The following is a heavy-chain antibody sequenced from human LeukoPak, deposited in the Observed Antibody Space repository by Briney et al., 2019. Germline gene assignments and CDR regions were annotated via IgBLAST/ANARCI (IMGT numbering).Heavy chain of an antibody. D-gene: IGHD5-18*01. Sequence: GGSLRLSCTASGFSFSNYWMSWVRQAPGKGLKWVASIKQDESEKYYVDSVKGRFTTSRDNAKSSLYLQMNALRGEDTAVYYCARRGYNYGYSNWFDPWGQGTLVTVSS. J-gene: IGHJ5*02. V-gene: IGHV3-7*03. CDR1: GFSFSNYW. CDR3: ARRGYNYGYSNWFDP. CDR2: IKQDESEK.